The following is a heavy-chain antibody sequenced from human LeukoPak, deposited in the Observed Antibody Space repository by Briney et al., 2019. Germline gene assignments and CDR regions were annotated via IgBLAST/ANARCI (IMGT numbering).Heavy chain of an antibody. CDR3: ARVLDTAMDY. CDR1: GGSISSGSYY. CDR2: IYTSGST. J-gene: IGHJ4*02. Sequence: SQTLSLTCTVSGGSISSGSYYWSWIRQPAGKGLEWIGRIYTSGSTNYNPSLKSRVTMSVDTSKNQFSLKLSSVTAADTAVYYCARVLDTAMDYWGQGTLVTVSS. V-gene: IGHV4-61*02. D-gene: IGHD5-18*01.